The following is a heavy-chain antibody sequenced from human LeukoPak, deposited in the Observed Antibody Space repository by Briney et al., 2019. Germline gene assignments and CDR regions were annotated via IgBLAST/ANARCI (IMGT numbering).Heavy chain of an antibody. CDR3: ARGLRFIQGPGYYYMDV. CDR1: GGSFNAYY. V-gene: IGHV4-34*01. J-gene: IGHJ6*03. D-gene: IGHD3-16*02. Sequence: SETLSLTCAVYGGSFNAYYWTWLRQTPGKGLEQIGEINHSGNTNYNPSLESRVTISADTSKNQFSLNLGSVTAADTAIYYCARGLRFIQGPGYYYMDVWGKGTTVTVSS. CDR2: INHSGNT.